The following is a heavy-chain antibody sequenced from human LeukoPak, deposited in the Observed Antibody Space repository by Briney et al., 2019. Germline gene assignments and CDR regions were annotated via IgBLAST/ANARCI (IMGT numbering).Heavy chain of an antibody. V-gene: IGHV4-34*01. CDR1: GGSFSGYF. CDR2: INHSGST. D-gene: IGHD3-16*01. Sequence: PSETLSLTCAVYGGSFSGYFWSCIRQSPGKGLDWIGEINHSGSTNYNPSLKSRLTISVDTSKTQFSLQLTSVTAADTAVYFCARGDVDNYYNGMDVWGQGTTVTV. CDR3: ARGDVDNYYNGMDV. J-gene: IGHJ6*02.